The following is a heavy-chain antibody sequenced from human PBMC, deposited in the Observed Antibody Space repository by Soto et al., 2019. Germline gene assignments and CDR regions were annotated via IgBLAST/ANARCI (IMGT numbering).Heavy chain of an antibody. J-gene: IGHJ6*02. CDR1: GYTFTRYG. CDR3: AKNGQPPYYYYGLDV. CDR2: ISGYNGDT. Sequence: GASVKVSCKASGYTFTRYGISRVRQAPGQGLEWMGWISGYNGDTNYAQKFQGRVSMTIDTSTTTAYMELRSLTSDDTAVYYCAKNGQPPYYYYGLDVWG. V-gene: IGHV1-18*01. D-gene: IGHD2-8*01.